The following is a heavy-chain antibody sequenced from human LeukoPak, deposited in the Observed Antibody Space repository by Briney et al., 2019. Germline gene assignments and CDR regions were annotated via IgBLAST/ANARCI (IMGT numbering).Heavy chain of an antibody. V-gene: IGHV1-69*04. CDR1: GGTFSSYA. Sequence: GASVTVSCKASGGTFSSYAISWVRQAPGQGLEWMGRILPILGIANYAPKFQGRVTITADNSKGTAYMELTSLRSEDTPVYYCHYIAAAGTAPFGYGMDVWGQEATVTVSS. CDR2: ILPILGIA. J-gene: IGHJ6*02. D-gene: IGHD6-13*01. CDR3: HYIAAAGTAPFGYGMDV.